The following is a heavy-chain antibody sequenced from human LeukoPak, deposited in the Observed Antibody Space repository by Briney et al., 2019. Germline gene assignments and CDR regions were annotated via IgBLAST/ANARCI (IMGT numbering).Heavy chain of an antibody. V-gene: IGHV3-33*03. D-gene: IGHD6-13*01. CDR3: AKSAHYQYSSSPFDY. J-gene: IGHJ4*02. CDR1: GFTFSSYG. Sequence: GGSLRLSCAASGFTFSSYGMHWVRQAPGKGLEWVAVIWYDGSNKYYADSVKGRFTISRDNAKNSLYLQMNSLRAEDTALYYCAKSAHYQYSSSPFDYWGQGTLVTVSS. CDR2: IWYDGSNK.